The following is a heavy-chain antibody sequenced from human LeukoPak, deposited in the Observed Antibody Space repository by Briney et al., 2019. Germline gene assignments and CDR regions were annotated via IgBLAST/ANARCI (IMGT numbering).Heavy chain of an antibody. V-gene: IGHV3-30*18. CDR3: AKERELRRGFDY. Sequence: GSLRLSCAASGFTFSSYGMHWVRQAPGKGLEWVAVISYDGSNKYYADSVKGRFTISRDNSKNTQYLQMNSLRAEDTAVYYCAKERELRRGFDYWGQGTLVTVSS. CDR2: ISYDGSNK. D-gene: IGHD3-10*01. J-gene: IGHJ4*02. CDR1: GFTFSSYG.